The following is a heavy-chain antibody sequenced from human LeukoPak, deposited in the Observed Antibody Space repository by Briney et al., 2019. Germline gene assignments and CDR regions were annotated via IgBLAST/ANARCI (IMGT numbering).Heavy chain of an antibody. CDR2: MSSSDDGR. CDR1: GFSFSSYA. D-gene: IGHD2-2*01. Sequence: GGSLRLSCATSGFSFSSYAMSWVRQAPGKGLEWVSAMSSSDDGRYYAASVRGRFTISRDTSRSTLYLQMNSLRAEDTGVYFCARDTKDYWGQGTLVVVSS. CDR3: ARDTKDY. V-gene: IGHV3-23*01. J-gene: IGHJ4*02.